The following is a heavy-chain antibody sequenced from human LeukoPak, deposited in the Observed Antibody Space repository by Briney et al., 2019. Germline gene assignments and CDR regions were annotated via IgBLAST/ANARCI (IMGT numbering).Heavy chain of an antibody. CDR2: IYSGGST. CDR1: GFTVSSNY. V-gene: IGHV3-66*02. CDR3: ARRSSGSRRDY. D-gene: IGHD3-10*01. J-gene: IGHJ4*02. Sequence: GGSLRLSCAASGFTVSSNYMSWVRQAPGEGLEWVSVIYSGGSTYYADSVKGRFTISRDNSKNTLYLQMNSLRAEDTAVYYCARRSSGSRRDYWGQGTLVTVSS.